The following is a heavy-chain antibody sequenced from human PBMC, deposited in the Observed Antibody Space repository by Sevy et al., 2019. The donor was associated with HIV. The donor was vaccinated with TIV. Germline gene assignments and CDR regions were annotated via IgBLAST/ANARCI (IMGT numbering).Heavy chain of an antibody. CDR1: GYSFTTYW. CDR2: IYPGDSDT. V-gene: IGHV5-51*01. D-gene: IGHD1-26*01. CDR3: ARPRIVGASNDAFDI. Sequence: GESLKISCTGSGYSFTTYWIGWVRQMPGKGLEYMGIIYPGDSDTRYSPSFQGQVTISADKSTGTAYLQWSSLKASDTAIYYCARPRIVGASNDAFDIWGQGTVVTVSS. J-gene: IGHJ3*02.